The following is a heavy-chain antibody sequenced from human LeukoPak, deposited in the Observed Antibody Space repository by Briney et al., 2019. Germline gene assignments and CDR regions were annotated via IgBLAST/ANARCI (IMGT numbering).Heavy chain of an antibody. CDR1: GYTFTSYD. CDR2: MNPNSGNT. Sequence: ASVKVSCKASGYTFTSYDINWVRQATGQGLEWMGWMNPNSGNTGYAQKFQGRVTITRNTSISTAYMELSSLRSEDTAVYYCARARQIMVRGVIKTYYFDYWGQGTLVTVSS. D-gene: IGHD3-10*01. V-gene: IGHV1-8*03. CDR3: ARARQIMVRGVIKTYYFDY. J-gene: IGHJ4*02.